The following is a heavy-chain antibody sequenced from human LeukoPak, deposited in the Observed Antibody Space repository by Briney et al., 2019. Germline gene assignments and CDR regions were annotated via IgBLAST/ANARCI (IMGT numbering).Heavy chain of an antibody. V-gene: IGHV4-4*07. CDR2: IYTSGST. CDR3: ARENSGSYREFDY. CDR1: GGSISSYY. D-gene: IGHD1-26*01. J-gene: IGHJ4*02. Sequence: PSETLSLTCTVSGGSISSYYWSWIRQPAGKGLEWIGRIYTSGSTNYNASLKSRVSKSVDTSKNQSSLKLSSVTAADTAVFYCARENSGSYREFDYWGQGTLVTVSS.